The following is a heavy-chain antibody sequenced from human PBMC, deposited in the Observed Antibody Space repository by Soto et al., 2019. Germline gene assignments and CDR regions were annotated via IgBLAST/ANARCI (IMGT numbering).Heavy chain of an antibody. J-gene: IGHJ4*02. CDR1: GGSVSSGSYY. CDR3: ARRASRSGWFDY. V-gene: IGHV4-61*01. CDR2: VYYTGST. Sequence: SETLSLTCTVSGGSVSSGSYYWSWSRQPPGKGLEWIGYVYYTGSTHCNPSLKSRVTISVDTSKDQFSLKLNSVTAADTAVYYCARRASRSGWFDYWGQGTLVTVSS. D-gene: IGHD6-19*01.